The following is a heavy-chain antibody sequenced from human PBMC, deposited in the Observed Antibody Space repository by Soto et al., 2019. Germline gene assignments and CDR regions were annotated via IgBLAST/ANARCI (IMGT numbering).Heavy chain of an antibody. CDR1: GDSISRGGYF. CDR3: ARGILRPNRYGDV. V-gene: IGHV4-31*03. J-gene: IGHJ6*04. CDR2: IYDSGSA. D-gene: IGHD1-26*01. Sequence: QVQLQESGPGLVKPSQTLSLTCIVSGDSISRGGYFWTWIRQHPAKGLEWIGYIYDSGSAFYNPSLKSRVTMSVDTSKNNFSLNLRSVTDADTAVFSWARGILRPNRYGDVWGKGTAVAVSS.